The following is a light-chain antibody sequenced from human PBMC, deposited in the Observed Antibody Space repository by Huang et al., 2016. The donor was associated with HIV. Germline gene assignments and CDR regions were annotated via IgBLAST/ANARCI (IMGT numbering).Light chain of an antibody. CDR1: QTVNSN. V-gene: IGKV3-15*01. J-gene: IGKJ1*01. CDR2: GAS. Sequence: EIAMTQSPATLSVSPGERATLSCRASQTVNSNLAWYQHKPGQAPRLLIYGASTRATGVPARFSGSGSGTKFTLTISSLQSEDFAVYYCQQYNNWLAFGQGTKVEIK. CDR3: QQYNNWLA.